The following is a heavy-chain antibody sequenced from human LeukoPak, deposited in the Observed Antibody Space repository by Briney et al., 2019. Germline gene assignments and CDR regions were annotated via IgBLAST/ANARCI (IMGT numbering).Heavy chain of an antibody. D-gene: IGHD2-2*01. CDR3: ATDRSTGGYFDY. CDR1: GYTLTELS. CDR2: FDPEDGET. Sequence: GASVKVSCKVSGYTLTELSMHWVRQAPGKGLEWVGGFDPEDGETIYAQKFQGRVTMTEDTSTDTAYMELSSLRSEDTAVYYCATDRSTGGYFDYWGQGTLVTVSS. J-gene: IGHJ4*02. V-gene: IGHV1-24*01.